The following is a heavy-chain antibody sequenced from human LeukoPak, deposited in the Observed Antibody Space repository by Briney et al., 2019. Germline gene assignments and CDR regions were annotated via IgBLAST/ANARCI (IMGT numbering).Heavy chain of an antibody. CDR1: GFTFSSYA. CDR2: ISGSGGST. V-gene: IGHV3-23*01. Sequence: EGSLRLSCAASGFTFSSYAMSWVRQAPGKGLEWVSAISGSGGSTYYADSVKGRFTISRDNSKNTLYLQMNSLRAEDTAVYYCAKDVVGAPYYFDYWGQGTLVTVSS. J-gene: IGHJ4*02. D-gene: IGHD1-26*01. CDR3: AKDVVGAPYYFDY.